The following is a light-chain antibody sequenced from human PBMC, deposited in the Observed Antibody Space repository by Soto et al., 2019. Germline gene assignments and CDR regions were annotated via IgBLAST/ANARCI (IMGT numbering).Light chain of an antibody. CDR3: QQYYSYPWT. V-gene: IGKV3-15*01. J-gene: IGKJ1*01. Sequence: ILMTQSPATLSVSPWERDTLSCRASQSVSSNLAWYQHKPGQAPRLLIYGASSRATGIPARFSGSGSGTDFTLTISCLQSEDFATYYCQQYYSYPWTFGQGTKV. CDR1: QSVSSN. CDR2: GAS.